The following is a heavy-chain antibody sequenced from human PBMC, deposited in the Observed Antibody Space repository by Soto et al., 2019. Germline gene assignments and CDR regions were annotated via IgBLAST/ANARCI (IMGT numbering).Heavy chain of an antibody. J-gene: IGHJ4*02. CDR1: GFTFSSYS. CDR3: ARVGGSSGSVVDLEY. CDR2: ISSSSSTI. D-gene: IGHD3-10*01. V-gene: IGHV3-48*01. Sequence: GGSLRLSCAASGFTFSSYSMSWVRQAPGKGLEWVSYISSSSSTIYYADSVKGRFTISRDNAKNSLYLQMNSLRAEDTAVYYCARVGGSSGSVVDLEYWGQGTLVTVSS.